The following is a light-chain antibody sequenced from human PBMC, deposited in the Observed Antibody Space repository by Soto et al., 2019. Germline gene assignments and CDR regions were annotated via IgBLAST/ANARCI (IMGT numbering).Light chain of an antibody. CDR2: EVS. CDR1: SSDVGSYNL. V-gene: IGLV2-23*02. J-gene: IGLJ1*01. CDR3: CSYAGCTTYV. Sequence: QSVLTQPASVSGSPGQSITISCTGTSSDVGSYNLVSWYQQHPGKAPKLMLYEVSKRPSGVSNRFSGSKSGNTASLTISGLQAEDEADYYCCSYAGCTTYVFGTGTKVTVL.